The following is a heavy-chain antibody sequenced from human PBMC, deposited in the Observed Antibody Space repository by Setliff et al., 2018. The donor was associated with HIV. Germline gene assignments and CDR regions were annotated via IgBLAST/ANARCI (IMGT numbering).Heavy chain of an antibody. CDR3: ARGRVFCNGDSCYHLDS. CDR2: IYFSGSA. CDR1: GDSITNNNFL. J-gene: IGHJ4*02. V-gene: IGHV4-31*01. D-gene: IGHD2-15*01. Sequence: ASETLSLTCTVSGDSITNNNFLWTWVRQDPGKGLEWIGYIYFSGSATYNPSLKSPVSISVDTSKNQFYLKLSSVTAADTAVYYCARGRVFCNGDSCYHLDSWGQGILVTVS.